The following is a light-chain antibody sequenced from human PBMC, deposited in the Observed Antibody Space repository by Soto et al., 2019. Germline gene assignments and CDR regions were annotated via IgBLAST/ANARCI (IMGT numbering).Light chain of an antibody. V-gene: IGKV3-15*01. J-gene: IGKJ2*03. CDR2: GAS. CDR1: QDVSTN. CDR3: QHYNNWPPYR. Sequence: ETVMTQSPDTLSVSPGESTTLSCRASQDVSTNLAWFHQKPGQTPRLVLYGASKRATGIPARFSGSVSGRHFPLTISRLQSEDFGVYYCQHYNNWPPYRFGQGTKVEIK.